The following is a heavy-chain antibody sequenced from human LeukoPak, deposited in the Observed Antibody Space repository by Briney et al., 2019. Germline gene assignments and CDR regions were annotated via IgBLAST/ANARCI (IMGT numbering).Heavy chain of an antibody. Sequence: SDTLSLTCSVDGGSFTGYYWTWIRQAPGKGREWIGELNHRESSNYNPSLKSRVTLSIDKSKKQFSLQLTSLTAADTAVYSCARVTGYGGDSLRYWGQGTLVTISS. CDR3: ARVTGYGGDSLRY. J-gene: IGHJ4*02. D-gene: IGHD4-23*01. V-gene: IGHV4-34*01. CDR2: LNHRESS. CDR1: GGSFTGYY.